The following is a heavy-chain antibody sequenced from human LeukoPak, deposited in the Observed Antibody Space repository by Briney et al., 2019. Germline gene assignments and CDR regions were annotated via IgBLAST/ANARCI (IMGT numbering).Heavy chain of an antibody. V-gene: IGHV1-8*01. CDR2: MNPNSGNT. J-gene: IGHJ4*02. D-gene: IGHD2-2*01. Sequence: ASVKVSCKASGYTFTSYDINWVRQATGQGLEWMGWMNPNSGNTGYAQKFQGRVTMTRNTSISTAYMELSSLRSEDTAVYYCARGRYCSSISCRTELDYWGQGTLVTVSS. CDR1: GYTFTSYD. CDR3: ARGRYCSSISCRTELDY.